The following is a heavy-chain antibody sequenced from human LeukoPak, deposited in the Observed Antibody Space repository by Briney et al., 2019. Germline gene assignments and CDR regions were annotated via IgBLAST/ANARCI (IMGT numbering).Heavy chain of an antibody. CDR1: GNYW. V-gene: IGHV3-74*01. CDR2: INSDGSWT. CDR3: VSFYETY. D-gene: IGHD2-2*01. J-gene: IGHJ4*02. Sequence: GGSLRLSCAASGNYWMHWVRQAPGKGLVWVSHINSDGSWTSYADSVKGRLTISKDNTKNTVYLQMNNLRAEDTAVYYCVSFYETYWGRGTLVTVSS.